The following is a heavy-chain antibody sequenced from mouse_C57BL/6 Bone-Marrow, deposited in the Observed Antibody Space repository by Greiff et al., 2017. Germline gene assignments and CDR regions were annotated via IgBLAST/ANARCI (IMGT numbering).Heavy chain of an antibody. CDR2: INSDGGST. CDR3: ARHTTYSNNDY. D-gene: IGHD2-5*01. CDR1: EYEFPSHD. V-gene: IGHV5-2*01. Sequence: EVQLVESGGGLVQPGESLKLSCESNEYEFPSHDMSWVSKTPEKRLELVADINSDGGSTYYPDTMERRFIIARDNTKKALYLQMSSLRSDDAALYYWARHTTYSNNDYWGQGTTLTVSS. J-gene: IGHJ2*01.